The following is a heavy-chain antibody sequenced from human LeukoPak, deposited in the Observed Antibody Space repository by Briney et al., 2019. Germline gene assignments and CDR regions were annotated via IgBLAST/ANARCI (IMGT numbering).Heavy chain of an antibody. Sequence: PSETLSLTCTVSGGSISSGGYYWSWIRQHPGKGLEWIGYIYYSGSTYYNPSLKSRVTISVDTSKNQFSLKQSSVTAADTAVYFCGREASSRRGATAFDIWGQGTMVTVSS. D-gene: IGHD1-26*01. V-gene: IGHV4-31*03. CDR2: IYYSGST. CDR3: GREASSRRGATAFDI. J-gene: IGHJ3*02. CDR1: GGSISSGGYY.